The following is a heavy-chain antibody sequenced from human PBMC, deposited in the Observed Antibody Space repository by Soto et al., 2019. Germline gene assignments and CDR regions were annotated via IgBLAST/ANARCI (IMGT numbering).Heavy chain of an antibody. V-gene: IGHV1-69*01. J-gene: IGHJ6*01. CDR2: IIPFFGTA. CDR1: GGTFSSYA. D-gene: IGHD3-10*01. CDR3: ARDRTYYDGPSYSGCRDV. Sequence: QVQLVQSGAEVKKPGSSVKVSCKASGGTFSSYAISWVRQAPGQGLEWMGGIIPFFGTANYAQKFQGRVTLTTDESTSTAYMELNSLRSADTAVYYCARDRTYYDGPSYSGCRDVCGQGTTVTVSS.